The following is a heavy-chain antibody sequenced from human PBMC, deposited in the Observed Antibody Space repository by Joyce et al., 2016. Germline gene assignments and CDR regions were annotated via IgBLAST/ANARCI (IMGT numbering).Heavy chain of an antibody. D-gene: IGHD2-2*02. Sequence: QVPLLESGGGVAQPGRSLRLSCAASEFAFSSHAMHWVRQAPGKGREGVAVRSYDGSHQYYADSVRGRFTISRDNSQNTLYLQMNSLRVEDTAVYYCTRSSRTGYTAGWPDFDYWGQGTLVTVSS. V-gene: IGHV3-30*03. CDR3: TRSSRTGYTAGWPDFDY. CDR2: RSYDGSHQ. CDR1: EFAFSSHA. J-gene: IGHJ4*02.